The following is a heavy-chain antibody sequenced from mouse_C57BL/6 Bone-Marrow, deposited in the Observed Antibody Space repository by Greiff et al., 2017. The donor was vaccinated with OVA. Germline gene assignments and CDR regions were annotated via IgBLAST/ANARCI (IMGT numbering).Heavy chain of an antibody. V-gene: IGHV5-16*01. CDR3: ATYGIFYYAMDY. CDR1: GFTFSDYY. D-gene: IGHD1-1*02. J-gene: IGHJ4*01. CDR2: INYDGSST. Sequence: EVNLVESEGGLVQPGSSMKLSCTASGFTFSDYYMAWVRQVPEKGLEWVANINYDGSSTYYLDSLKSRFIISRDNAKNILYLQMSSLKSEDTATYYCATYGIFYYAMDYWGQGTSVTVSS.